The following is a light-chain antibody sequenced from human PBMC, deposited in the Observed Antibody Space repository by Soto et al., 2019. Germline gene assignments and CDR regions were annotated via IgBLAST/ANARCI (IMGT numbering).Light chain of an antibody. CDR3: QQYSNIPWT. V-gene: IGKV4-1*01. Sequence: DIVMTQSPDSLAVSPGERATITCKSSQSVFYSSKSKNSVAWYQQKPGQPPKLLIYWASSRETGVPDRFSGSGSGTDFTLTISSLQAEDVAVYYCQQYSNIPWTFGQGTKVEVK. CDR1: QSVFYSSKSKNS. J-gene: IGKJ1*01. CDR2: WAS.